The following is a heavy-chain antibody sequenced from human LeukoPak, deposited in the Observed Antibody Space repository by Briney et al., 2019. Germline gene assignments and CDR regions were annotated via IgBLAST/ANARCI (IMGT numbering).Heavy chain of an antibody. Sequence: SQTLSLTCALSGDSVSSNSAAWNWIRQSPSRGLEWLGRTYYRSKWYNDYSVSVKSRITINPDTTKNQFSRQLNSVTPDDTAVYYCARMVGATPDYWGQGTVVTVSS. D-gene: IGHD1-26*01. CDR2: TYYRSKWYN. CDR1: GDSVSSNSAA. CDR3: ARMVGATPDY. V-gene: IGHV6-1*01. J-gene: IGHJ4*02.